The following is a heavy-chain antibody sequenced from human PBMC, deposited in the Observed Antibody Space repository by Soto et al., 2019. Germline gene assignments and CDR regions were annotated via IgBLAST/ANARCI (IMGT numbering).Heavy chain of an antibody. CDR3: ARGGSYYGPGAFDV. D-gene: IGHD3-3*01. Sequence: QGQLVQSGAEVKTPGASVKVSCHASGYTFTDYGINWVRQAPGQGLEWLAWISTYNGKTHHVSTVQGGLTLTTDTSTSTAYMDLRTLRSDDTAVYYCARGGSYYGPGAFDVWGQGTMVTVSS. J-gene: IGHJ3*01. V-gene: IGHV1-18*04. CDR2: ISTYNGKT. CDR1: GYTFTDYG.